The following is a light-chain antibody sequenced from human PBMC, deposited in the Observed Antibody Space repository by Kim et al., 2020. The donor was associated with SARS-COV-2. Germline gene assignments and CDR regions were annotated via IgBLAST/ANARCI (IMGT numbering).Light chain of an antibody. J-gene: IGLJ3*02. Sequence: SYELTQPPSVSVSPGQTASITCSGDKLTEKYACWYQQKPGQSPVVVIHQHTERPSGIPERFSGSNSGNTATLTITGTQLMDEADYYCQAWDTSTVMFGGGTQLTV. CDR2: QHT. CDR1: KLTEKY. V-gene: IGLV3-1*01. CDR3: QAWDTSTVM.